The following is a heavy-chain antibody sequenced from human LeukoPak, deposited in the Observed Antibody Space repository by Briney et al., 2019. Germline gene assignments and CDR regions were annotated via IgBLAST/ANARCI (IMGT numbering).Heavy chain of an antibody. CDR3: ARDLVSSGWYDAFDI. J-gene: IGHJ3*02. CDR1: GFTVSSNY. V-gene: IGHV3-66*01. D-gene: IGHD6-19*01. CDR2: IYSGGST. Sequence: PGGSLRLSCAASGFTVSSNYMSWVRQAPGKGLERVSVIYSGGSTYYADSVKGRFTISRDNSKNTLYLQMNSLRAEDTAVYYCARDLVSSGWYDAFDIWGQGTMVTVSS.